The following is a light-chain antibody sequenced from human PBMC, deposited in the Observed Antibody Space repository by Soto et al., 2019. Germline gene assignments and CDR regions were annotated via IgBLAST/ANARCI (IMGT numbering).Light chain of an antibody. CDR1: QSVSSSY. V-gene: IGKV3D-20*01. J-gene: IGKJ5*01. CDR3: QQYGSSPIT. CDR2: DAS. Sequence: EIVLTQSPATLSLSPGERATLSCGASQSVSSSYLAWYQQKPGLAPRLLIYDASSRATGIPDRFSGSGSGTDFTLTISRLEPEDSAVCYCQQYGSSPITFGQGTRLEIK.